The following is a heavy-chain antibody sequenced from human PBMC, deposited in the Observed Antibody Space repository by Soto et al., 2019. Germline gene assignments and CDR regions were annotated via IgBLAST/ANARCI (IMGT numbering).Heavy chain of an antibody. CDR2: INPVDFDI. V-gene: IGHV5-51*01. D-gene: IGHD2-15*01. Sequence: PGESLKISCQGFGYSFTSFWIGWVRQMPGKGLEWMGIINPVDFDISFSPFFQGQVTILVDKSISTVYLQWSSLKASDTAMYYCARQGHIYCSGGSCYSLNYWGQGTLVTVSS. CDR3: ARQGHIYCSGGSCYSLNY. J-gene: IGHJ4*02. CDR1: GYSFTSFW.